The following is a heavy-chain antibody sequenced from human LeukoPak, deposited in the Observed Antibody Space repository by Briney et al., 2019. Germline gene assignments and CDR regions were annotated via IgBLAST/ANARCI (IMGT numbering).Heavy chain of an antibody. D-gene: IGHD1-26*01. CDR2: IYPGDSDA. Sequence: GESLQISCKGSGYSFTSYWIGWVRQMPGKGLKWMGIIYPGDSDARYSPSFQGQVTISAAKSISTAYLQWSSLKASDTAMYYCARRRDLYSGSYYPFDYWGQGTLVTVSS. J-gene: IGHJ4*02. V-gene: IGHV5-51*01. CDR3: ARRRDLYSGSYYPFDY. CDR1: GYSFTSYW.